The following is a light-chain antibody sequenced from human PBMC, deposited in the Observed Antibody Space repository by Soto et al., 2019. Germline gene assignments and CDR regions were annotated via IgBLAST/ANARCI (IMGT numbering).Light chain of an antibody. J-gene: IGKJ4*01. CDR2: VAS. Sequence: EIVLTQSPATLSLSPGERATLSCRASQSVSSSLAWYQQKPGQAPRLLIYVASNRATGIPARFSGSGSGTDFTLTISSLEPEDFAVYYCQQRTNWLTFGGGTKVEIK. V-gene: IGKV3-11*01. CDR1: QSVSSS. CDR3: QQRTNWLT.